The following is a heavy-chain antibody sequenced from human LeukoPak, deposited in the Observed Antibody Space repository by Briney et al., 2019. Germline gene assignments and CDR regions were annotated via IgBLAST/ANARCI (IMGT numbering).Heavy chain of an antibody. Sequence: PSETLSLTCTVSGGSLGTYYWSWLRRPPGKGLEWVGYVYFTGSPKYNPSLKTRVTISQDTSKNQFSLNLRSVTAADTAVYYCARGPFPNYYGSGSFELWGQGALVTISS. CDR2: VYFTGSP. J-gene: IGHJ4*02. D-gene: IGHD3-10*01. V-gene: IGHV4-59*12. CDR3: ARGPFPNYYGSGSFEL. CDR1: GGSLGTYY.